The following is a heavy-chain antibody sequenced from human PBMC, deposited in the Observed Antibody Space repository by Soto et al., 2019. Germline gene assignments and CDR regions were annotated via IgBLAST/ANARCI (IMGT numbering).Heavy chain of an antibody. CDR3: ARDSWDRSYFDY. CDR1: GGSISSYY. J-gene: IGHJ4*02. D-gene: IGHD1-26*01. V-gene: IGHV4-4*07. Sequence: WETLSLTCTVSGGSISSYYWSWIRQPAGKGLEWIGRIYNSGSTNYNPSLKSRVTMSVETSKNQLYLKLSSVNDADTAVYYCARDSWDRSYFDYWGQGPLVTVS. CDR2: IYNSGST.